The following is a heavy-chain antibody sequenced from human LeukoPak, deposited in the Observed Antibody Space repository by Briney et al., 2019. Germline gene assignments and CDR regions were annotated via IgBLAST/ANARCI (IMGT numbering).Heavy chain of an antibody. CDR3: ARDPRNVGLAP. D-gene: IGHD1-26*01. CDR2: NNGDGSTT. CDR1: GFSLSVYW. J-gene: IGHJ5*02. V-gene: IGHV3-74*01. Sequence: PGGSLTLSCVASGFSLSVYWMYWVRQAPGKGLMYISRNNGDGSTTNYAGVVKGRFTMSRDNVKNTLYLQMNSLRVEDTAVYYCARDPRNVGLAPWGQGTLVTVSS.